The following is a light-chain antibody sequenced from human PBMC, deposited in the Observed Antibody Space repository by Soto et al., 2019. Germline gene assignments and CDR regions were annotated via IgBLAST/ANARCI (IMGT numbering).Light chain of an antibody. CDR2: EVS. CDR1: SSDVGGYNY. Sequence: QSALTQPPSASGSPGQSVTISCTGTSSDVGGYNYVSWYQQHPGKAPKLMIYEVSKRPSGVPDRVSGSKSGDPASLTVSGLQSEGETDYYCISYAGSNHVFGGGAKLLVL. J-gene: IGLJ3*02. V-gene: IGLV2-8*01. CDR3: ISYAGSNHV.